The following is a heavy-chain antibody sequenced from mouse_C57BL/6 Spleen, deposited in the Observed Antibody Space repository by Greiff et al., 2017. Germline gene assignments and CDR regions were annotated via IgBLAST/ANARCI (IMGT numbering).Heavy chain of an antibody. V-gene: IGHV1-4*01. Sequence: VQLQESGAELARPGASVKMSCKASGYTFTSYTMHWVKQRPGQGLEWIGYINPSSGYTKYNQKFKDKATLTADKSSSTAYMQLSSLTSEDSAVYYCARSKTGNAMDYWGQGTSVTVSS. CDR2: INPSSGYT. D-gene: IGHD4-1*01. J-gene: IGHJ4*01. CDR1: GYTFTSYT. CDR3: ARSKTGNAMDY.